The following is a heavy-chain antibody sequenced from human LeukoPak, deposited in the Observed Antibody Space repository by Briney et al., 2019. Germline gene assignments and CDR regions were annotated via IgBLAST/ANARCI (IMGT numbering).Heavy chain of an antibody. CDR3: ARETYRVVVMGAFDI. D-gene: IGHD2-21*01. V-gene: IGHV3-66*01. CDR1: GIIVSSNH. CDR2: IYSGGST. Sequence: GGSLRLSCAASGIIVSSNHMSWVRQAPGKGLEWVSVIYSGGSTYYADSVKGRFTISRDNSKNTLYLQMNSLRAEDTAVYYCARETYRVVVMGAFDIWGQGTMVTVSS. J-gene: IGHJ3*02.